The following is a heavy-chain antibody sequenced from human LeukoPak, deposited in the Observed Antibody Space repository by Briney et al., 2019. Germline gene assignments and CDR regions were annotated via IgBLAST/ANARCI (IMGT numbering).Heavy chain of an antibody. CDR1: GFTFSSYG. CDR3: GGWYRRADAFDI. V-gene: IGHV3-30*03. D-gene: IGHD6-19*01. Sequence: PGGSLRLSCAASGFTFSSYGMHWVRQAPGKGLEWVAVISYDGSNKYYADSVKGRFTISRDNSKNTLYLQMNSLRAEDMAVYYCGGWYRRADAFDIWGQGTMVTVSS. J-gene: IGHJ3*02. CDR2: ISYDGSNK.